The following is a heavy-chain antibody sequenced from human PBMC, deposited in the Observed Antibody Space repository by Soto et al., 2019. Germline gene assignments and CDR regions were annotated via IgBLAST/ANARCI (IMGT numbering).Heavy chain of an antibody. CDR1: GFTFTSAD. Sequence: SVRVSGKASGFTFTSADMQWVRQARGQRLEWIGWIVVGSGNTNYAQKFQERVTITRDMSISTAYMELSRLRSDDTAVYYCARGSEDDYGDYRFDYWGQGTLVTVSS. CDR2: IVVGSGNT. V-gene: IGHV1-58*02. CDR3: ARGSEDDYGDYRFDY. D-gene: IGHD4-17*01. J-gene: IGHJ4*02.